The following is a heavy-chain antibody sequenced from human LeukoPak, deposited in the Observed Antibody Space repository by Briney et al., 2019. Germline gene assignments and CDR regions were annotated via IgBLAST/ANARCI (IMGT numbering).Heavy chain of an antibody. CDR3: ARDSGTTGGVKFDP. CDR1: GGSISRYY. J-gene: IGHJ5*02. V-gene: IGHV4-4*07. CDR2: IYSDGTI. D-gene: IGHD3-16*01. Sequence: SETLSLTCTVSGGSISRYYWSWIRKPAGKGLEWIGRIYSDGTITYNPPLQSRLTMSIDTSKNQFSLKLSFVTAADTAVYYCARDSGTTGGVKFDPWGQGTLVTVSS.